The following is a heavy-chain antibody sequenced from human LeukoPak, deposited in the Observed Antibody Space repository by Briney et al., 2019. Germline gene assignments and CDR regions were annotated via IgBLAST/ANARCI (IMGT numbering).Heavy chain of an antibody. CDR1: GYTFTGYY. J-gene: IGHJ6*03. CDR3: ASSLRITMVRGVPGYYYMDV. Sequence: ASVKVSCKASGYTFTGYYMHWVRQAPGQGLEWMGWINPNSGGTNYAQKFQGRVTMTRDTSTSTAYMELSRLRSDDTAVYYCASSLRITMVRGVPGYYYMDVWGKGTTVTISS. CDR2: INPNSGGT. D-gene: IGHD3-10*01. V-gene: IGHV1-2*02.